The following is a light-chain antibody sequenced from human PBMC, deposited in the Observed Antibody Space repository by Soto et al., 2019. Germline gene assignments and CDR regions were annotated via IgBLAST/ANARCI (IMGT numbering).Light chain of an antibody. CDR2: DAS. J-gene: IGKJ2*01. V-gene: IGKV3-11*01. CDR1: QSVSSY. CDR3: QQRSNWPRT. Sequence: EIVLTQSPVTLSLSPGERATLSCRASQSVSSYLAWYQQKPGQAPRLLIYDASNRATGIPARFSGSGSGTGSTLTISALEPDDVAVDYCQQRSNWPRTFGKGNKLEIK.